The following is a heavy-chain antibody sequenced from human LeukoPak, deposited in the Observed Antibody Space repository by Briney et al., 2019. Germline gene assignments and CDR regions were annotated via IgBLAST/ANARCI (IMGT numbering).Heavy chain of an antibody. V-gene: IGHV4-34*01. J-gene: IGHJ4*02. D-gene: IGHD4-11*01. CDR2: INHSGST. CDR1: GGSFSGYY. CDR3: ARRTTVTTFLSG. Sequence: PSETLSLTCAVYGGSFSGYYWSWIRQPPGKGLEWIGEINHSGSTNYNPSLKSRVTISVDTSKNQFSLKLSSVTAADTAVCYCARRTTVTTFLSGWGQGTLVTVSS.